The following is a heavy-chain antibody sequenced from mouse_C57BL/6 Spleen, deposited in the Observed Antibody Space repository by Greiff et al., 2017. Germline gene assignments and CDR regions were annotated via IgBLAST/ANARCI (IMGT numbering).Heavy chain of an antibody. CDR1: GYAFSSYW. CDR2: IYPGDGDT. D-gene: IGHD1-1*01. CDR3: ARSGYYGSSPYYAMDY. Sequence: VQLQQSGAELVKPGASVKISCKASGYAFSSYWMNWVKQRPGKGLEWIGQIYPGDGDTNYNGKFKGKATLTADKSSSTAYMQPSSLTSEDSAVYFCARSGYYGSSPYYAMDYWGQGTSVTVSS. J-gene: IGHJ4*01. V-gene: IGHV1-80*01.